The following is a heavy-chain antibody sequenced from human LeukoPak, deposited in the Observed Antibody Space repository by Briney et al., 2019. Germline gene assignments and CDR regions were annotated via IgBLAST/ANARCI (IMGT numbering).Heavy chain of an antibody. CDR3: VREVTTVTAYKWLDP. CDR2: IKQDGSEK. Sequence: PGGSLRLSCTASGFTFSSHWMTWVRQAPGKGLEWVANIKQDGSEKYYVDSVKGRFTISRDNAKNSLHLQMNRLRAEDTAVYYCVREVTTVTAYKWLDPWGQGTVVTVSS. J-gene: IGHJ5*02. D-gene: IGHD4-17*01. CDR1: GFTFSSHW. V-gene: IGHV3-7*01.